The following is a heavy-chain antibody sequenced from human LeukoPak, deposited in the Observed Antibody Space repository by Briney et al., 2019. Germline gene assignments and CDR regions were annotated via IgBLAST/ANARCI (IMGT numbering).Heavy chain of an antibody. D-gene: IGHD3-10*01. J-gene: IGHJ3*02. CDR3: ARNVLLWFGEFDAFDI. Sequence: KTGGSLRLSCAASGFTFSDYSMNWVRQAPGKGLEWVSSIKSNSYIFYADSLKGRFTISRDNAKNSLYLQMNSLRAEDTAVYYCARNVLLWFGEFDAFDIWGQGTMVTVSS. V-gene: IGHV3-69-1*01. CDR2: IKSNSYI. CDR1: GFTFSDYS.